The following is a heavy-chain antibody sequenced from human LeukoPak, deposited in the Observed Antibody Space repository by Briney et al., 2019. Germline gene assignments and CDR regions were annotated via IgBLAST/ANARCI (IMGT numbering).Heavy chain of an antibody. Sequence: SETLSLTCAVYGGSFSGYYWSWIRQPPGKGLEWIGEINHSGSTNYNPSLKSRVTISVDTSKNQFSLKLSSVTAADTAVYYCARLKSAPKRITMVRGVMDFDYWGQGTLVTVSS. J-gene: IGHJ4*02. CDR3: ARLKSAPKRITMVRGVMDFDY. D-gene: IGHD3-10*01. CDR2: INHSGST. V-gene: IGHV4-34*01. CDR1: GGSFSGYY.